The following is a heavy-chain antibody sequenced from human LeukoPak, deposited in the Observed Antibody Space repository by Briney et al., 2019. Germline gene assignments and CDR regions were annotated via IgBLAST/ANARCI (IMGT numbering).Heavy chain of an antibody. J-gene: IGHJ6*03. CDR1: GYTLTELS. D-gene: IGHD6-13*01. V-gene: IGHV1-24*01. CDR3: AAGRIAAAGSVSSYYYMDV. Sequence: ASVKVSCKVSGYTLTELSMHWVRQAPGKGLEWMRGFDPEDGETIYAQKFQGRVTMTEDTSTDTAYMELSSLRSEDTAVYYCAAGRIAAAGSVSSYYYMDVWGKGTTVTISS. CDR2: FDPEDGET.